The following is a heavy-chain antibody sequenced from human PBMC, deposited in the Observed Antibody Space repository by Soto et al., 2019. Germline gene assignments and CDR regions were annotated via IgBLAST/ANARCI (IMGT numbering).Heavy chain of an antibody. D-gene: IGHD4-17*01. V-gene: IGHV3-33*01. Sequence: QVQLVESGGGVVQPGRSLRLSCAASGFTFSSYGMHWVRQAPGKGLEWVAVIWYDGSNKYYADSVKGRFTISRDNSKNTLYLQMNSLRAEDTAVYYCARERPRFVYGGNSDYYYGMDVWGQGTTVTVSS. J-gene: IGHJ6*02. CDR2: IWYDGSNK. CDR3: ARERPRFVYGGNSDYYYGMDV. CDR1: GFTFSSYG.